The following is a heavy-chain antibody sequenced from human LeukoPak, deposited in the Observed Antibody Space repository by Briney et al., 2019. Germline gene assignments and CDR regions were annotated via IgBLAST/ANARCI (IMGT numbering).Heavy chain of an antibody. D-gene: IGHD2-8*01. CDR1: GFTVSSNY. CDR3: ARGPLYDYYFDY. V-gene: IGHV3-53*01. Sequence: QAGGSLRLSCAASGFTVSSNYMSWVRQAPGKGLEWVSVIYSGDSTYYADSVKGRFTISRDNSKNTPYPQMNSLRAEDTAVYYCARGPLYDYYFDYWGQGTLVTVSS. J-gene: IGHJ4*02. CDR2: IYSGDST.